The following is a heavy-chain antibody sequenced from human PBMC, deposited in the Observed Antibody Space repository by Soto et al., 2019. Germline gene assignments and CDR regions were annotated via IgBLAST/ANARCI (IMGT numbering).Heavy chain of an antibody. CDR2: IYPGDSDT. J-gene: IGHJ6*02. V-gene: IGHV5-51*01. Sequence: GESLKISCKGSGYSFTSYWIGWVRQMPGKGLEWMGIIYPGDSDTRYSPSFQGQVTISADKSISTAYLKWSSLQASDTAMYYCARTRPQGTEPSYGYYYYYGMDVWGQGTTVTVSS. D-gene: IGHD5-18*01. CDR1: GYSFTSYW. CDR3: ARTRPQGTEPSYGYYYYYGMDV.